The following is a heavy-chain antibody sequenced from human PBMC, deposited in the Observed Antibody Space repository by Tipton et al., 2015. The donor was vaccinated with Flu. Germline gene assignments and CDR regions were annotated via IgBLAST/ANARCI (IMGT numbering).Heavy chain of an antibody. V-gene: IGHV3-33*01. Sequence: SLRLSCAASGFTFSSHGMHWVRQAPGKGLEWVAVIWYDGSNKYYADSVKGRFTISRDNSKNTLYLQMNSLRAEDTAVYYCARDRDVVVVAATLDYWGQGTLVTVSS. J-gene: IGHJ4*02. CDR1: GFTFSSHG. D-gene: IGHD2-15*01. CDR2: IWYDGSNK. CDR3: ARDRDVVVVAATLDY.